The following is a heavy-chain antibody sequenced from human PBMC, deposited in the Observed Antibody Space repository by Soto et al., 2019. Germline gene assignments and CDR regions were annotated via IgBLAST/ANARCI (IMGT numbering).Heavy chain of an antibody. CDR1: GFTFSSYG. CDR2: IWYDGSNK. D-gene: IGHD6-13*01. V-gene: IGHV3-33*01. Sequence: GGSLRLSCAASGFTFSSYGMHWVRQAPGKGLEWVAVIWYDGSNKYYADSVKGRFTISRDNSKNTLYLQMNSLRAEDTAVYYCARWIAAAGQGYFDYWGQGTLVTVSS. CDR3: ARWIAAAGQGYFDY. J-gene: IGHJ4*02.